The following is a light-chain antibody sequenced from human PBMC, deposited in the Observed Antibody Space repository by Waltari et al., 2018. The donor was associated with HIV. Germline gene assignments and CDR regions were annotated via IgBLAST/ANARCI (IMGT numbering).Light chain of an antibody. CDR1: QGISSY. CDR3: QQLNSYP. Sequence: DIQLTQSPSLLSASVGARVTITCRASQGISSYLAWYQQKPGKAPKLLIYAASTLQSGVPSRFSGSGSGTEFTLTISSLQPEDFATYYCQQLNSYPFGPGTKVDIK. CDR2: AAS. V-gene: IGKV1-9*01. J-gene: IGKJ3*01.